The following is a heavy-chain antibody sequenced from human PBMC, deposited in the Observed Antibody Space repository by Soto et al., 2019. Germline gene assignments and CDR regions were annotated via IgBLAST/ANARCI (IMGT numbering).Heavy chain of an antibody. CDR1: GGPISSSSYY. D-gene: IGHD3-22*01. J-gene: IGHJ4*02. Sequence: SETLSLTCTVSGGPISSSSYYWGWIRQPPGKGLEWIGSIYYSGSTYYNPSLKSRVTISVDTSKNQFSLKLSSVTAADTAVYYCARADYDSSGYYYFAYRGQGTLVTVSS. V-gene: IGHV4-39*01. CDR2: IYYSGST. CDR3: ARADYDSSGYYYFAY.